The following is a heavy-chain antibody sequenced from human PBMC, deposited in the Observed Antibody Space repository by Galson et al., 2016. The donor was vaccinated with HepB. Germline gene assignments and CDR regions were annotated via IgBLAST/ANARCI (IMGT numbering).Heavy chain of an antibody. CDR3: ARDILWFGELTRVYYFDY. CDR2: ISSSSYI. J-gene: IGHJ4*02. D-gene: IGHD3-10*01. V-gene: IGHV3-21*01. CDR1: GFTFSSYS. Sequence: SLRLSCAASGFTFSSYSMNWVRQAPGKGLEWVSSISSSSYIHYADSVKGRFTISRDNAKSSLYLQMNSLRAEDTAVYYCARDILWFGELTRVYYFDYWGQGTLVTVSS.